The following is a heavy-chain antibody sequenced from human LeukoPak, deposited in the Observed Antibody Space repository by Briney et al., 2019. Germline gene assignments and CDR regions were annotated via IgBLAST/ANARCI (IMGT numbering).Heavy chain of an antibody. V-gene: IGHV1-69*13. D-gene: IGHD6-19*01. CDR1: GGTFSSYA. J-gene: IGHJ6*02. CDR3: ARVAVAGQYYYYGMDV. CDR2: IIPIFGTA. Sequence: ASVKVSCKASGGTFSSYAISWARQAPGQGLEWMGGIIPIFGTANYAQKFQGRVTITADESTSTAYMELSSLRSEDTAVYYCARVAVAGQYYYYGMDVWGQGTTVTVSS.